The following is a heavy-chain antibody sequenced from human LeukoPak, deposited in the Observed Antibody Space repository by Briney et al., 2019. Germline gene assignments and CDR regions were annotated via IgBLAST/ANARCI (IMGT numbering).Heavy chain of an antibody. V-gene: IGHV3-33*01. CDR1: GFTFSNYG. D-gene: IGHD3-3*01. J-gene: IGHJ4*02. CDR3: ARERDDYYFDY. Sequence: GGSLRLSCAASGFTFSNYGMHWVRQAPGKGLEWVAVIWYDGSNEYYADSVKGRFTISRDNAKNSLYLQMNSLRAEDTAVYYCARERDDYYFDYWGQGTLVTVSS. CDR2: IWYDGSNE.